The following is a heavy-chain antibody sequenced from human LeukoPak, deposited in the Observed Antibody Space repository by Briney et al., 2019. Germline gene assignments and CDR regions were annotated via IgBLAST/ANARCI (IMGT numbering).Heavy chain of an antibody. CDR1: GFTFSSHT. V-gene: IGHV3-21*01. CDR2: ISSSRSYI. Sequence: GGSLRLSCAASGFTFSSHTMNWVRQAPGKGLEWVSSISSSRSYIYYADSVKGRFTISRDNTMNSLFLQMNSLRAEDTAVYYCAPALSLYDYIYFDYWGQGTLVTVSS. J-gene: IGHJ4*02. CDR3: APALSLYDYIYFDY. D-gene: IGHD5-12*01.